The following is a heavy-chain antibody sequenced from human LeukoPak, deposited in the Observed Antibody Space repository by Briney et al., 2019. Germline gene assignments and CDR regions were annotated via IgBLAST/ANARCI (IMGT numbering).Heavy chain of an antibody. CDR2: IYGDT. CDR1: GFTVSSHW. CDR3: ARGSGSYGLWDY. V-gene: IGHV3-74*01. D-gene: IGHD1-26*01. J-gene: IGHJ4*02. Sequence: GESLRLSCAASGFTVSSHWMHWVRQAPGKGLVWVSRIYGDTYYADSVKGRFTISRDNAKNTLYLQMDSLRPEDMAVYYCARGSGSYGLWDYWGQGTLVTVSS.